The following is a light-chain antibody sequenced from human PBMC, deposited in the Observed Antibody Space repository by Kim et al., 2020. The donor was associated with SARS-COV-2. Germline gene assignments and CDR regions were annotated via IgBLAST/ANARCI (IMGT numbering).Light chain of an antibody. CDR3: QHYGSSSRT. CDR1: QSVSSNY. V-gene: IGKV3-20*01. CDR2: SVS. Sequence: EIVLTQSPGTLSLSPGERATLSCRASQSVSSNYLAWYQQKPGQSPRLLICSVSTRATGIPDRFSGSGSGTDFTLTISGLEPEDFAVYYCQHYGSSSRTFGHGTKVEIK. J-gene: IGKJ1*01.